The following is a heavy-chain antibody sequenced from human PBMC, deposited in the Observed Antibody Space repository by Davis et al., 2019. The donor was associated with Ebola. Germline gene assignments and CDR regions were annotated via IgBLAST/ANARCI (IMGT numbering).Heavy chain of an antibody. D-gene: IGHD6-25*01. V-gene: IGHV3-72*01. CDR3: ARGRSGDWRDFDY. J-gene: IGHJ4*02. CDR2: TRNRAQSYST. Sequence: GESLKISCAASGFTLSEYYMDWVRQAPGKGLEWVARTRNRAQSYSTEYGASVRGRFTISRDNSANSLYLQMNSLNTEDTAVYFCARGRSGDWRDFDYWGQGTLVTVSS. CDR1: GFTLSEYY.